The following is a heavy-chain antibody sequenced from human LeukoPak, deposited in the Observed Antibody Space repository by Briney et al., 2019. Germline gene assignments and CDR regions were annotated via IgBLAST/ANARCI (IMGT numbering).Heavy chain of an antibody. Sequence: ASVKVSCKASGYTFTGYVMHWVRQAPGQRLEWMGWINAGNGNTKYSQKFQGRVTITRDTSASTAYMELSSLRSEDTAIFYCVRVSRYYYYAMDVWGQGTTVTVSS. J-gene: IGHJ6*02. CDR1: GYTFTGYV. V-gene: IGHV1-3*01. CDR3: VRVSRYYYYAMDV. CDR2: INAGNGNT.